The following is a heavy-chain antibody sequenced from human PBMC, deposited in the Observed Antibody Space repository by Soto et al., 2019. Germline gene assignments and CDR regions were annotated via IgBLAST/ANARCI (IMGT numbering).Heavy chain of an antibody. CDR3: ATQRH. CDR2: IIPVLGIT. J-gene: IGHJ4*02. Sequence: QVQLVQSGAEVKKPGSSVNVSCKPSGGIFSTYTFSWVRQAPGQGLEWMGRIIPVLGITNSTQKFQSRVTITADKSTSTVYMKLSSLRSEDTAMYYCATQRHWGQGTLVTVSS. CDR1: GGIFSTYT. V-gene: IGHV1-69*02.